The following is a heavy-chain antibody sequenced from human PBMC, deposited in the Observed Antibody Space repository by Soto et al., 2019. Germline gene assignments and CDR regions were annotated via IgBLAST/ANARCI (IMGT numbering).Heavy chain of an antibody. CDR1: GGSVSSGSYY. CDR3: ARETRGVGFGERNYYGMDD. CDR2: IYSSGST. Sequence: PSETLSLTCTVSGGSVSSGSYYWSWIRQPPGKGLEWIGYIYSSGSTNYNPSLKRRVTISVDTSKNQFSLKLSSVTAADTAVYYCARETRGVGFGERNYYGMDDWGQGTTV. V-gene: IGHV4-61*01. D-gene: IGHD3-10*01. J-gene: IGHJ6*02.